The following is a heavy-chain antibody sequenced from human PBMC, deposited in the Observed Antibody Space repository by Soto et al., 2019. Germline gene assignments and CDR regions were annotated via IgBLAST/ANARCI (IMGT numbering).Heavy chain of an antibody. CDR2: ISSSSSYI. CDR1: GFTFSSYS. J-gene: IGHJ5*02. V-gene: IGHV3-21*01. Sequence: GGSLRLSCAASGFTFSSYSMNWVRQAPGKGLEWVSSISSSSSYIYYADSVKGRFTISRDNAKNSLYLQMNSLRAEDTAVYYCARDWYSSGRRNWFDPWGQGTLVTVSS. D-gene: IGHD6-19*01. CDR3: ARDWYSSGRRNWFDP.